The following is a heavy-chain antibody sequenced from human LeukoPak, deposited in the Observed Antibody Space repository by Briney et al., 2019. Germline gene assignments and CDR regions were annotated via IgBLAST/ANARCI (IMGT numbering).Heavy chain of an antibody. CDR1: GGSISSYY. CDR2: IYTSGST. J-gene: IGHJ4*02. V-gene: IGHV4-4*07. D-gene: IGHD3-22*01. CDR3: ARSTTDDSSGSDFDY. Sequence: PSETLSLTCTVSGGSISSYYWSWIRQPAGKGLEWIGRIYTSGSTNYNPSLKSRVTMSVDTSKNQFSLKLSSVTAADTAAYYCARSTTDDSSGSDFDYWGQGTLVTVSS.